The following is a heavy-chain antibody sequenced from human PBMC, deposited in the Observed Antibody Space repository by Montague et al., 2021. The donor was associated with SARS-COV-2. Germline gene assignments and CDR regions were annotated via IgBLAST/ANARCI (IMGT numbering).Heavy chain of an antibody. CDR2: IYYSGST. V-gene: IGHV4-39*01. J-gene: IGHJ3*02. CDR3: ARFPTSYYYDSKAAPATPGAFDI. CDR1: GGSISSSGYY. D-gene: IGHD3-22*01. Sequence: SETLSLTCTVSGGSISSSGYYWGWLRQPPGKGLEWIGSIYYSGSTYYNPSLKSRVTIYVDTSKNQFSLKLSSVAAADTAVYYCARFPTSYYYDSKAAPATPGAFDIWGQGTMVTVSS.